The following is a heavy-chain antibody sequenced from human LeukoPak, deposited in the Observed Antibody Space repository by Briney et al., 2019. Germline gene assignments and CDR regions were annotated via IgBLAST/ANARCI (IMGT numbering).Heavy chain of an antibody. CDR3: ARDSSGWYYFDY. CDR1: GFTVSNKY. Sequence: GGSLRLSCAASGFTVSNKYMSWVRQAPGKGLEWVSVIYSGGRTYYADSVKGRFTISRDNSKNTLYLQMNSLRAEDTAEYYCARDSSGWYYFDYWGQATLLTVSS. V-gene: IGHV3-66*01. J-gene: IGHJ4*02. CDR2: IYSGGRT. D-gene: IGHD6-19*01.